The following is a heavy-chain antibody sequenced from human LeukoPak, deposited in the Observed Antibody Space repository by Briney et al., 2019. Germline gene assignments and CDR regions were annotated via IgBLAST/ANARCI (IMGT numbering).Heavy chain of an antibody. CDR3: ARRGGDSYGQETHYFDY. J-gene: IGHJ4*02. CDR1: GFIFSGYD. V-gene: IGHV3-30*02. CDR2: IRYDGSKK. Sequence: GGSLRISRTASGFIFSGYDMHWVRQAPGKGLEWVAFIRYDGSKKFYADSVKGRFTISRDNSKNTLFLEVNGLRAVDTAVYYCARRGGDSYGQETHYFDYWGQGTLVTVSS. D-gene: IGHD5-18*01.